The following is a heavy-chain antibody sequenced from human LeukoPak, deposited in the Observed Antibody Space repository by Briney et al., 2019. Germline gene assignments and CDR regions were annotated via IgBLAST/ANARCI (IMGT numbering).Heavy chain of an antibody. CDR1: GYTFTGYY. V-gene: IGHV1-2*02. Sequence: ASVKVSCKASGYTFTGYYMHWVRQAPGQGLEWMGWINPNSGGTNYAQKFQGRVTMTRDTSISTAYMELSRLRSDDTAVYYCAGPMGNCSGGSCYSPGYYYYMDVWGKGTTVTVSS. CDR2: INPNSGGT. CDR3: AGPMGNCSGGSCYSPGYYYYMDV. D-gene: IGHD2-15*01. J-gene: IGHJ6*03.